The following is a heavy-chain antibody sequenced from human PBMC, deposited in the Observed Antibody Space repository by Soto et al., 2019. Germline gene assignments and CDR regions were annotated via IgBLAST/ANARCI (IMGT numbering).Heavy chain of an antibody. J-gene: IGHJ4*02. CDR3: ARGHSNSCDY. D-gene: IGHD5-18*01. Sequence: EVQLVESGGGLVQPGGSLRLSCEASGFTFGNYWMNWVRQTPGKGLEWVANIKPDGGDQYYVDSVKGRFTISRDNAKDSLYLQMSSLRGDDTAVYYCARGHSNSCDYWGQGTLVTVSS. V-gene: IGHV3-7*04. CDR2: IKPDGGDQ. CDR1: GFTFGNYW.